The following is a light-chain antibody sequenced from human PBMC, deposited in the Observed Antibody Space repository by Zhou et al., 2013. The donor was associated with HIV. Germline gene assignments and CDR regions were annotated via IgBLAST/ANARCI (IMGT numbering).Light chain of an antibody. CDR2: GAS. V-gene: IGKV3D-20*02. CDR3: QQRSNWPLT. J-gene: IGKJ4*01. CDR1: QSVSSNY. Sequence: EIVLTQSPDTLSLSPGERATLSCRASQSVSSNYLAWYQQKPGQAPRLLIYGASSRATGIPDRFSGSGSGTDFTLTISSLEPEDFALYYCQQRSNWPLTFGGGTKVEIK.